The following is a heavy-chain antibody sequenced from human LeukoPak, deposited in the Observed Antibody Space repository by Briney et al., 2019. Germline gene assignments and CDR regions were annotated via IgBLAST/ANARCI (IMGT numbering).Heavy chain of an antibody. D-gene: IGHD1-26*01. J-gene: IGHJ4*02. Sequence: SETLSLTCAVSGYSISSGYYWGWIRQPPGKGLEWIGSIYHSGSTYYNPSLKSRVTISVDTSKNQFSLKMSSVTAADTAVYYCASGSYYFDYWGQGTLVTVSS. V-gene: IGHV4-38-2*01. CDR1: GYSISSGYY. CDR2: IYHSGST. CDR3: ASGSYYFDY.